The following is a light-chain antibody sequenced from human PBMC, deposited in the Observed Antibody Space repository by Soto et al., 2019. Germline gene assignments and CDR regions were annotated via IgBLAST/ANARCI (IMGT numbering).Light chain of an antibody. Sequence: QSVLTQPASVSGSPGQSITISCTGTSNDIGAYNYVSWYQQHPGKAPKLMIFEVSNRPSGISIRFSGSKSGNTASLTISGLQTEDEADYYCSSYTNNSPYVFGTGTKLTVL. V-gene: IGLV2-14*01. CDR1: SNDIGAYNY. J-gene: IGLJ1*01. CDR2: EVS. CDR3: SSYTNNSPYV.